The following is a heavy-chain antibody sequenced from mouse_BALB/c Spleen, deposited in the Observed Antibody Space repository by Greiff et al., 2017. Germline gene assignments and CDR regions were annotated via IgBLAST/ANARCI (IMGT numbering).Heavy chain of an antibody. D-gene: IGHD2-1*01. CDR1: GFTFSSYT. CDR3: TRDRRNYYFDV. CDR2: ISSGGSYT. V-gene: IGHV5-6-4*01. Sequence: EVMLVESGGGLVKPGGSLKLSCAASGFTFSSYTMSWVRQTPEKRLEWVATISSGGSYTYYPDSVKGRFTISRDNAKNTLYLQMSSLKSEDTAMYYCTRDRRNYYFDVWGAGTTVTVSS. J-gene: IGHJ1*01.